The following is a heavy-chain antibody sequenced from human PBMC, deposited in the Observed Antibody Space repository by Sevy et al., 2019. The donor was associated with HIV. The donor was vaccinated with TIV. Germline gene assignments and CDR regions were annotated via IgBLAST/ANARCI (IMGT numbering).Heavy chain of an antibody. Sequence: GGSLRLSCAASGFTFSSYWINWVRQAPGEGLEWVANINQGGNQKHYMDSVKGRFTISRDNAENAVYLQMNRLRVEDTAVYYCARGPSGAAAGRFDSWGQGTLVTVSS. CDR3: ARGPSGAAAGRFDS. CDR1: GFTFSSYW. V-gene: IGHV3-7*01. J-gene: IGHJ4*02. CDR2: INQGGNQK. D-gene: IGHD6-13*01.